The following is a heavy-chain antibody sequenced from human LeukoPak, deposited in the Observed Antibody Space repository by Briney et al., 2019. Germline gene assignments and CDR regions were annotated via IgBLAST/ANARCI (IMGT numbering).Heavy chain of an antibody. CDR1: GFTFSSYA. CDR2: ISRDGSNK. J-gene: IGHJ4*02. V-gene: IGHV3-30-3*01. Sequence: PGGSLRLSCAASGFTFSSYAMHWVRQAPGKGLEWVAVISRDGSNKYYIDSVKGRFTFSRDNSKNTLYLQMNSLRAEDTGVYYCAGGGLESSGRDYWGQGTLVTVSS. CDR3: AGGGLESSGRDY. D-gene: IGHD6-19*01.